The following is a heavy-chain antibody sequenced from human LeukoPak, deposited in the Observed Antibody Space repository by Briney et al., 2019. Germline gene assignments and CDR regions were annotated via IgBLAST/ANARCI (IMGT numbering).Heavy chain of an antibody. V-gene: IGHV3-23*01. D-gene: IGHD2-2*01. CDR2: ISGNGGGT. CDR3: AKGDCSSTSCYAPADY. CDR1: GFTFRTYA. J-gene: IGHJ4*02. Sequence: GGSLRLSCAAPGFTFRTYARSWVRQAPGKGLEWVSPISGNGGGTYYADSVKGRFTISRDNSKNTLYLQMNSLRAEDTAVYYCAKGDCSSTSCYAPADYWGQGTLATVSS.